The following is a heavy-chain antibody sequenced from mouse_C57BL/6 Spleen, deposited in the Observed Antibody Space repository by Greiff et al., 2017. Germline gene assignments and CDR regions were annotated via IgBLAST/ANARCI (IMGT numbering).Heavy chain of an antibody. V-gene: IGHV1-52*01. CDR1: GYTFTSYW. CDR2: IDPSDSET. J-gene: IGHJ1*03. CDR3: ARVITTVVATEYFDV. Sequence: QVQLQQSGAELVRPGSSVKLSCKASGYTFTSYWMHWVKQRPIQGLEWIGNIDPSDSETHYNQKFKDKATLTVDKSSSTAYMQLSSLTSEDSAVYYCARVITTVVATEYFDVWGTGTTVTVSS. D-gene: IGHD1-1*01.